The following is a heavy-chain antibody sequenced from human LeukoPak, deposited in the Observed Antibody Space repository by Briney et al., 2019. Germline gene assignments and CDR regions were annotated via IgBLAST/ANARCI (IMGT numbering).Heavy chain of an antibody. CDR2: MNPNSGNT. J-gene: IGHJ4*02. CDR3: ARFPWTEENEYYFDY. Sequence: ASVKVSCKASGYTFSSYDLNWVRQATGQGLEWMGWMNPNSGNTGYAQKFQGRVTMTRNTSISTAYMELSSLRSEDTAVYYCARFPWTEENEYYFDYWGQGTLVTVSS. CDR1: GYTFSSYD. V-gene: IGHV1-8*01. D-gene: IGHD3/OR15-3a*01.